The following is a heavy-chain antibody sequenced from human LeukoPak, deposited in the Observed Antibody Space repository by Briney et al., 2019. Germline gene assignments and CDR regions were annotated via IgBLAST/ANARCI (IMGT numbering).Heavy chain of an antibody. V-gene: IGHV3-21*01. CDR1: GFTFSSYS. CDR3: ARAYLGRSVYFDY. CDR2: ISSSSSYI. J-gene: IGHJ4*02. Sequence: PGGSLTLSCAASGFTFSSYSMNWVRQAPGKGLEWVSSISSSSSYIYYADSVKGRFTISRDNAKNSLYLQMNSLRAEDTAVYYCARAYLGRSVYFDYWGQGTLVTVSS.